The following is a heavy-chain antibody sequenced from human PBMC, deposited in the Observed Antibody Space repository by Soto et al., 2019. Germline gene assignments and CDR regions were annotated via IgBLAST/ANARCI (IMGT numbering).Heavy chain of an antibody. J-gene: IGHJ3*02. V-gene: IGHV3-11*01. CDR3: ARESRYGDYEAGAFDI. CDR1: GFTFSDYY. D-gene: IGHD4-17*01. Sequence: PGGSLRLSCAASGFTFSDYYMNWIRQAPGKGLEWVSYISSSGSTIYYADSVKGRFTISRDNAKNSLYLQMNSLRAEDTAVYYCARESRYGDYEAGAFDIWGQGTMVTVSS. CDR2: ISSSGSTI.